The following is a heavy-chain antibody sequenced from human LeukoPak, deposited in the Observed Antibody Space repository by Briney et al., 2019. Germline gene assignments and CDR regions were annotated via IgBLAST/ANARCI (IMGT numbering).Heavy chain of an antibody. CDR1: GGSVNNDRW. D-gene: IGHD3-9*01. Sequence: SETLSLTCAVSGGSVNNDRWWNWVRHPPGKGLEWIGEIHPSGSVRYDPSLKSRVSISLDKSNDHVSLTLTSVTAADTAVYFCATYHDISSGFTFDSWGQGTLVTASS. V-gene: IGHV4-4*02. CDR2: IHPSGSV. CDR3: ATYHDISSGFTFDS. J-gene: IGHJ4*02.